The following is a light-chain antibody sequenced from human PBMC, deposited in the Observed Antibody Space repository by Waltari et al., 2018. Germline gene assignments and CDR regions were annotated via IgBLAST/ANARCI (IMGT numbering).Light chain of an antibody. V-gene: IGLV2-14*01. J-gene: IGLJ3*02. CDR3: GSYTGSTTWV. CDR2: VVG. Sequence: WYHQRPGQAPNLLIFVVGNRPAGVSNRFSGSKSGNTASLTISGLQAEGEAAYYCGSYTGSTTWVFGRGTKRAVL.